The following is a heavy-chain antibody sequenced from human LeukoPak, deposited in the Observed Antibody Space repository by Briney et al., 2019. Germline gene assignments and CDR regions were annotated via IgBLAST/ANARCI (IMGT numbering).Heavy chain of an antibody. V-gene: IGHV4-59*08. D-gene: IGHD3-22*01. CDR3: ARHLPGSSGLDY. CDR2: IYYSGST. CDR1: GGSISSYY. J-gene: IGHJ4*02. Sequence: SETLSLTCTVSGGSISSYYWSWIRQPPGKGLEWIGYIYYSGSTNYNPSLKSRVTISVDTSKNQFSLKLSSVTAADTAVYYCARHLPGSSGLDYWGQGTLVTVSS.